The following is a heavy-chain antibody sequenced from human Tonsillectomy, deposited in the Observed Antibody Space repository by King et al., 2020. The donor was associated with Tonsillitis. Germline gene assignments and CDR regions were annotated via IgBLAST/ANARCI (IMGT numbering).Heavy chain of an antibody. Sequence: QLVQSGAEVKKPGASVKVFCKASGYIFTSYGISWVRQAPGQGLELVGWISPYNGNTNYAQKLQGRVTMTTDTSTCTAYMELRSRRSDDTAVYYCAREYYYGSGSSPPDYWGQGTLVTVSS. V-gene: IGHV1-18*01. CDR1: GYIFTSYG. D-gene: IGHD3-10*01. CDR3: AREYYYGSGSSPPDY. CDR2: ISPYNGNT. J-gene: IGHJ4*02.